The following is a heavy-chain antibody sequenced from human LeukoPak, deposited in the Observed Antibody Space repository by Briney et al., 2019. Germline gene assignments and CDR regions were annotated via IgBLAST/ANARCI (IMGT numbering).Heavy chain of an antibody. CDR1: GGSISSSSYY. D-gene: IGHD6-19*01. CDR2: IYYSGST. V-gene: IGHV4-39*07. J-gene: IGHJ4*02. Sequence: SETLSLTCTVSGGSISSSSYYWGWIRQPPGKGLEWIGSIYYSGSTYYNPSLKSRVTISVDTSKNQFSLKLSSVTAADTAVYYCARSSIAVAVPDYWGQGTLVTVSS. CDR3: ARSSIAVAVPDY.